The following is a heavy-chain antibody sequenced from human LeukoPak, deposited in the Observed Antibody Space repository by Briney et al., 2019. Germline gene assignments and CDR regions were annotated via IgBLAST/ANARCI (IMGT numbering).Heavy chain of an antibody. D-gene: IGHD6-19*01. V-gene: IGHV5-51*01. CDR2: IYPVNSDT. J-gene: IGHJ4*02. CDR3: ARLLGIAVAGTVGAVGY. Sequence: GESLKISCKGSGYSFTSYWIGWVRQMPGKGLGWMGIIYPVNSDTRYSPSFQGQVTISADKSISAAYLQWSSLKASDTAMYYCARLLGIAVAGTVGAVGYWGQGTLVTVSS. CDR1: GYSFTSYW.